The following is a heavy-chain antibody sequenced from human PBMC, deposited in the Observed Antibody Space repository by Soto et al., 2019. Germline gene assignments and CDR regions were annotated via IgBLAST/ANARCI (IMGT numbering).Heavy chain of an antibody. Sequence: GGSLRLSCAASGFTFSSYAMSWVRQAPGKGLEWVSAISGSGGSTYYADSVKGRFTISRDNSKNTLYLQMNSLRAEDTAVYYCAKEFGWIQLWLSYYGMDVWGQGTTVTVSS. CDR2: ISGSGGST. J-gene: IGHJ6*02. CDR1: GFTFSSYA. CDR3: AKEFGWIQLWLSYYGMDV. D-gene: IGHD5-18*01. V-gene: IGHV3-23*01.